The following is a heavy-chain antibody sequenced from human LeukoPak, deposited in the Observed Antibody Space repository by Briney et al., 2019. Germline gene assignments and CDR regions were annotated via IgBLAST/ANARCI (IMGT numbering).Heavy chain of an antibody. J-gene: IGHJ5*02. CDR3: AKDDTAMGYNWFDP. CDR2: IRYDGSNK. CDR1: GFTFSSYG. Sequence: GGSLRLSCATSGFTFSSYGMHWVRQAPGKGLEWVAFIRYDGSNKYYADSVKGRFTISRDNSKNTLYLKMNSLRAEDTAVYYCAKDDTAMGYNWFDPWGQGTLVTVSS. V-gene: IGHV3-30*02. D-gene: IGHD5-18*01.